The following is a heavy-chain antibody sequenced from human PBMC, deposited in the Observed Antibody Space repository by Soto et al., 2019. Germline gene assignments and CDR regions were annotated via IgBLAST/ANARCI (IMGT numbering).Heavy chain of an antibody. CDR3: ARGPVHDYYYYYGMDV. CDR1: GGSFSCYY. CDR2: INHSGST. V-gene: IGHV4-34*01. Sequence: PSETLSLTCAVYGGSFSCYYWSWIRQPPGKGLEWIGEINHSGSTNYNPSLKSRVTISVDTSKNQFSLKLSSVTAADTAVYYCARGPVHDYYYYYGMDVWGQGTTVTVSS. J-gene: IGHJ6*02.